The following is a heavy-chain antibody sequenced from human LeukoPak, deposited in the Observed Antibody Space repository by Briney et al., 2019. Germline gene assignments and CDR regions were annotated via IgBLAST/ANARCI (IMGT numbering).Heavy chain of an antibody. V-gene: IGHV4-59*04. CDR1: GGSISTYY. CDR2: IYYSGST. J-gene: IGHJ4*02. D-gene: IGHD6-19*01. CDR3: ARMGAGTTFDY. Sequence: SETLSLTCTVSGGSISTYYWSWIRQPPGKGLEWIGYIYYSGSTYYNPSLKSRVTMSVDTSKNQFSLKLSSVTAVDTAVYYCARMGAGTTFDYWGQGTLVTVSS.